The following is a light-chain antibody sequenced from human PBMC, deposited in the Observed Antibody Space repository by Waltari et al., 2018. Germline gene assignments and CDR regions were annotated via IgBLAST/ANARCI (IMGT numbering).Light chain of an antibody. CDR1: SGHSSNI. CDR3: QTGGHGTWV. V-gene: IGLV4-69*01. J-gene: IGLJ3*02. CDR2: VNSDGSH. Sequence: QLVLTQSPSASASPGASVKLTCTLSSGHSSNIIAWLQQKPEKGPRYLMKVNSDGSHSKGDEIPDRFSGSSSGAERYLTISTVQSEDEADYYCQTGGHGTWVFGGGTKLTVL.